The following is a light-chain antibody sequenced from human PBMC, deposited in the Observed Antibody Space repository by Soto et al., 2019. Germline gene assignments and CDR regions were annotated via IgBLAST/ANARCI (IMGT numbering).Light chain of an antibody. CDR2: GAS. CDR3: HQYDNAPLA. CDR1: QSVSSSY. Sequence: EIVMTQSPGTLSISPGEGSALSCSASQSVSSSYLAWYQQKPGQAPRLLIYGASSRATGSPDRFRGSGSRTDFTLTSSRLEPEDFAVYYCHQYDNAPLAFGRGTKVDIK. J-gene: IGKJ4*01. V-gene: IGKV3-20*01.